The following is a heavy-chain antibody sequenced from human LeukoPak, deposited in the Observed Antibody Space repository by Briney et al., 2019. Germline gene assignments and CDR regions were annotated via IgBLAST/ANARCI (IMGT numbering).Heavy chain of an antibody. Sequence: PGRSLRLSCAASGFTFSSYAMHWVRQAPGKRLEWVAVISYDGSNKYYADSVKGRFTISRDNSKNTLYLQMNSLRAEDTAVYYCARDPAYYYDSSGPDYWGQGTLVTVSS. D-gene: IGHD3-22*01. CDR1: GFTFSSYA. V-gene: IGHV3-30-3*01. CDR2: ISYDGSNK. J-gene: IGHJ4*02. CDR3: ARDPAYYYDSSGPDY.